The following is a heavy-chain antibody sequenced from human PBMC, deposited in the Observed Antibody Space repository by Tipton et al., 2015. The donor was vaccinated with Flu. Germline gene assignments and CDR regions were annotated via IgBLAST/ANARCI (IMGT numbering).Heavy chain of an antibody. V-gene: IGHV5-51*01. J-gene: IGHJ3*02. CDR1: GYSFTTYW. CDR3: ARHLLEAYCSAGSFFSHGAFDI. CDR2: IYPGDDET. Sequence: QLVQSGAEVKKPGESLKISCKGSGYSFTTYWIAWVRQLPGKGLEWMGIIYPGDDETKYSPSFEGQVTISAVRSISTAYLQWSSLEASDTAIYYCARHLLEAYCSAGSFFSHGAFDIWGQGTMVTVSS. D-gene: IGHD2-15*01.